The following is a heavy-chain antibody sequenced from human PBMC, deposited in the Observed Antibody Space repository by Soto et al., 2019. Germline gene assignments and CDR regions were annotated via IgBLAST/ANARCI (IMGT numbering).Heavy chain of an antibody. Sequence: PGGSLRLSCAASGFTFSTHAMSWVRQAPGKGLEWVSTFSGSGGNIYYAESVKGRLTISRDDSKNTLYLQMNSLRVEDTAVYYCAKDPPWTVGPLAMDVWGQGTTVTVSS. V-gene: IGHV3-23*01. CDR1: GFTFSTHA. CDR3: AKDPPWTVGPLAMDV. J-gene: IGHJ6*02. CDR2: FSGSGGNI. D-gene: IGHD2-2*01.